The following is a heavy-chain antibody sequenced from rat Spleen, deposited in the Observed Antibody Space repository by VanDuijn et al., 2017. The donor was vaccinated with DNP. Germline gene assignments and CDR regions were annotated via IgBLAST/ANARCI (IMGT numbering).Heavy chain of an antibody. CDR1: GFTFSDYS. J-gene: IGHJ2*01. CDR3: ARWNIGTSTLDY. V-gene: IGHV5-25*01. Sequence: EVQLVESGGGLVQPGRSMKLSCAASGFTFSDYSMAWVLQAPTKGLEWVASISPDGHITYYRISITRDTSKNQFFLQLSSVTTEDTATYYCARWNIGTSTLDYWGQGVMVTVSS. D-gene: IGHD1-5*01. CDR2: ISPDGHIT.